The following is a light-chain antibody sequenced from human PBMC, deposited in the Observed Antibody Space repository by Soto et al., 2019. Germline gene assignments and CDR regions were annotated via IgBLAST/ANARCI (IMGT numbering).Light chain of an antibody. J-gene: IGKJ2*01. CDR3: QQTFSAPVT. CDR2: AAS. CDR1: QSISSY. V-gene: IGKV1-39*01. Sequence: DIQMTQSPSSLSASVGDRVTITCRASQSISSYLNWYQQKPGEAPKILIYAASTLQSGVPSSFSGRRSGPDFSLTISSLQPEDFATYYCQQTFSAPVTFGQGTRLEIK.